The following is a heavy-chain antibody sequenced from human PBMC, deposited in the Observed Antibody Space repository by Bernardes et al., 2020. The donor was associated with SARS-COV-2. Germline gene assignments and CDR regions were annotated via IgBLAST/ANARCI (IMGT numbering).Heavy chain of an antibody. V-gene: IGHV4-59*01. CDR3: AREISLGGETDWFDP. D-gene: IGHD3-16*01. CDR2: IYYSGST. J-gene: IGHJ5*02. CDR1: GGSISSYY. Sequence: SETLSLTCTVSGGSISSYYWSWIRQPPGKGLEWIGYIYYSGSTNYNPSLKSRVTISVDTSKNQFSLKLSSVTAADTAVYYCAREISLGGETDWFDPWGQGTLVTVSS.